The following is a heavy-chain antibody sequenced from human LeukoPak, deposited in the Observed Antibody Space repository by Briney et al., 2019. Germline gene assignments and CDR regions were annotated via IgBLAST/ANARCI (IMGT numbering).Heavy chain of an antibody. CDR2: IYYSGST. Sequence: PSETLSLTCTVSGGSISSSSYYWGWIRQPPGKGLEWIGSIYYSGSTYYNPSLKSRVTISVDTSKNQFSLKLSSVTAADTAVYYCARGRGRGAFDIWGQGRMVTVSS. CDR3: ARGRGRGAFDI. CDR1: GGSISSSSYY. J-gene: IGHJ3*02. V-gene: IGHV4-39*07.